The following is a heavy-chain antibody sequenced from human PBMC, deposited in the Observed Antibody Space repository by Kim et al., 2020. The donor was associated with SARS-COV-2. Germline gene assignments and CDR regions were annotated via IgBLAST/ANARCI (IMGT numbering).Heavy chain of an antibody. D-gene: IGHD1-1*01. J-gene: IGHJ4*02. CDR3: ARDKDWNLDY. Sequence: TKYAQKFQDRVILTTDTSTSTMYMELRNLRFDDTAVYYCARDKDWNLDYWGQGTLVTVSS. CDR2: T. V-gene: IGHV1-18*01.